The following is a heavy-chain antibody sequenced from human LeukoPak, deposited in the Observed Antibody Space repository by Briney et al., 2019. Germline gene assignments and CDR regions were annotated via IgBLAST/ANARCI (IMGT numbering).Heavy chain of an antibody. CDR1: GYTFTGYY. CDR3: ARAPGYDYDFDY. V-gene: IGHV1-8*02. Sequence: GASVKVSCKASGYTFTGYYMHWVRQAPGQGLEWMGWMNPNSGNTGYAQKFQGRVTMTRNTSISTAYMELSSLRSEDTAVYYCARAPGYDYDFDYWGQGTLVTVSS. J-gene: IGHJ4*02. CDR2: MNPNSGNT. D-gene: IGHD3-16*01.